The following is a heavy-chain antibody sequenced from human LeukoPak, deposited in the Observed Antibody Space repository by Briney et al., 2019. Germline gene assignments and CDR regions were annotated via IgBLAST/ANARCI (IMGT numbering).Heavy chain of an antibody. J-gene: IGHJ5*02. CDR3: ARRRAMVRGSFTRFDP. CDR1: GGSFSGYH. V-gene: IGHV4-34*01. CDR2: INHSGST. D-gene: IGHD3-10*01. Sequence: SETLSLTCAVYGGSFSGYHWSWIRQPPGKGLEWIGEINHSGSTNYNPSLKSRVTISVDTSKNQFSLKLSSVTAADTAVYYCARRRAMVRGSFTRFDPWGQGTLVTVSS.